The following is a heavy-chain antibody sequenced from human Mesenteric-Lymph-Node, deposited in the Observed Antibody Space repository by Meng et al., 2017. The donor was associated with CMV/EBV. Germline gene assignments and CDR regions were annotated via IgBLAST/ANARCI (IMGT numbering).Heavy chain of an antibody. Sequence: ASVKVSCKTSGDSFNTYAFAWVRQAPGQGLEWMGWINPNSGGTNYAQKFQGRVTMTRDTSISTAYMELSRLRSDDTAVYYCARPSTMDDAFDIWGQGTMVTVSS. D-gene: IGHD3-10*01. CDR1: GDSFNTYA. J-gene: IGHJ3*02. V-gene: IGHV1-2*02. CDR3: ARPSTMDDAFDI. CDR2: INPNSGGT.